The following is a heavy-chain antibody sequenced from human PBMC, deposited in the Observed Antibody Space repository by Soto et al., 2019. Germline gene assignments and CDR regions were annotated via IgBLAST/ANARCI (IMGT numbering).Heavy chain of an antibody. J-gene: IGHJ3*02. V-gene: IGHV3-15*01. CDR3: TRTAGWGDAFDI. CDR2: IKSKTDGGTT. CDR1: GFTFSNAW. Sequence: VQLVDSGGGLVQPGGSLRLSCAASGFTFSNAWMSWVRQAQGKRLEWVGRIKSKTDGGTTDYAAPVKGRFTISRDDTKNTLYLRMNSLKTEDTAVYYCTRTAGWGDAFDIWGQGTMVTVSS. D-gene: IGHD6-19*01.